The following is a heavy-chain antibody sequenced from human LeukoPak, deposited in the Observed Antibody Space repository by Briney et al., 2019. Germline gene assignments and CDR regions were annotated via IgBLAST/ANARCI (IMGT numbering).Heavy chain of an antibody. D-gene: IGHD1-14*01. V-gene: IGHV1-69*04. CDR2: IIPILGIA. CDR3: ARITTEKYYYYGMDV. Sequence: VASVKVSCKASGYTFTSYDINWVRQAPGQGLEWMGRIIPILGIANYAQKFQGRVTITADKSTSTAYMELSSLRSEDTAVYYCARITTEKYYYYGMDVWGQGTTVTVSS. J-gene: IGHJ6*02. CDR1: GYTFTSYD.